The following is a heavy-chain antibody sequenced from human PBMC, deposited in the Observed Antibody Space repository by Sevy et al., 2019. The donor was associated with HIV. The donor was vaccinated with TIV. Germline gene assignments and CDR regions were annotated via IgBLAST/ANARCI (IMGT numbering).Heavy chain of an antibody. CDR3: ARGKGSSWYEWNYYYMDV. V-gene: IGHV3-64*02. Sequence: GGSLRLSCAASGFTFSSYTMHWVRQAPGKGLEYVSGISSNGGGTYYADSVKVRFTISRDNSKNTLYLQMGSLRAEDMAVYSCARGKGSSWYEWNYYYMDVWGKRTTVTVSS. CDR2: ISSNGGGT. CDR1: GFTFSSYT. D-gene: IGHD6-19*01. J-gene: IGHJ6*03.